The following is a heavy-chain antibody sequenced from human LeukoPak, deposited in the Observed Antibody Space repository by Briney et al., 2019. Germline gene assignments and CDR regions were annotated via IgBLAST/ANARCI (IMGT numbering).Heavy chain of an antibody. CDR3: ARGTYGDYILGWFDP. CDR2: IYYSGST. V-gene: IGHV4-59*01. Sequence: SETLSLTCTGSGSSISSYYCSWSRQPPGKGLEWIGYIYYSGSTNYNPSLKSRVTISVDTSKNQFSLKLSAVTAADTAVYYCARGTYGDYILGWFDPWGQGTLVTVSS. J-gene: IGHJ5*02. D-gene: IGHD4-17*01. CDR1: GSSISSYY.